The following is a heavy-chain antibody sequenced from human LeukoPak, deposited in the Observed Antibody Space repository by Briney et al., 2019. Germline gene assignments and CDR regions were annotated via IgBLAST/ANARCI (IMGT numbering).Heavy chain of an antibody. D-gene: IGHD1-20*01. CDR2: ISDSGGGA. Sequence: GGSLRLSCAASGFTFSSYAMTWVRQAPGKGLEWVSRISDSGGGAYYADSVKGRFTISRDNSKNTLYLQVNSLRAEDTAVYYCARDPPFIIGTTFFDYWGQGTLVTVSS. J-gene: IGHJ4*02. CDR1: GFTFSSYA. CDR3: ARDPPFIIGTTFFDY. V-gene: IGHV3-23*01.